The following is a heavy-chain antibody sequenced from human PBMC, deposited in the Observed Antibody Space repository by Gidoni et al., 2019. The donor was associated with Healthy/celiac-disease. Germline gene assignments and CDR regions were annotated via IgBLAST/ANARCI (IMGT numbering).Heavy chain of an antibody. CDR3: ASISSGSLGWFDP. D-gene: IGHD6-19*01. V-gene: IGHV4-30-2*01. J-gene: IGHJ5*02. CDR1: GGSISSGGYS. Sequence: QLQLQESGSGLVKPSQTLSLTCAVSGGSISSGGYSWSWIRQPPGKGLEWIGYIYHSGSTYYNPSLKSRVTISVDRSKNQFSLKLSSVTAADTAVYYCASISSGSLGWFDPWGQGTLVTVSS. CDR2: IYHSGST.